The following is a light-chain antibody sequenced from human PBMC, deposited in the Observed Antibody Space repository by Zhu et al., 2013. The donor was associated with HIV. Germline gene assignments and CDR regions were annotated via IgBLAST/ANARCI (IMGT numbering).Light chain of an antibody. J-gene: IGLJ2*01. CDR3: TAWDDSLNGYVV. CDR2: TDH. Sequence: QSVLTQPSSVSGTPGQRVTISCSGSSSNVGTNYVHWYQHIPGTAPKLLIYTDHQRPSGVPDRFSGSRAGTSASLAISGLQSEDEADYYCTAWDDSLNGYVVFGGGTKLTVL. V-gene: IGLV1-44*01. CDR1: SSNVGTNY.